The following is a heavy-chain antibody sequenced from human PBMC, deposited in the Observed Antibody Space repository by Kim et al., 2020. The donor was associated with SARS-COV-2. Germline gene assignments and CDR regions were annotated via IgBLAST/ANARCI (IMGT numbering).Heavy chain of an antibody. CDR3: ARQAGYFDY. CDR1: GGSISSSSYY. J-gene: IGHJ4*02. Sequence: SETLSLTCTVSGGSISSSSYYWGWIRQPPGKGLEWIGSIYYSGSTYYNPSLKSRVTISVDTSKNQFSLKLNSVTAADTAVYYCARQAGYFDYWGQGTLVTVSS. D-gene: IGHD3-10*01. CDR2: IYYSGST. V-gene: IGHV4-39*01.